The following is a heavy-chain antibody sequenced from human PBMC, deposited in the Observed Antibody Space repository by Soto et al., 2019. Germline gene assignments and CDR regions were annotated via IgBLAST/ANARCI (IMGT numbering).Heavy chain of an antibody. D-gene: IGHD3-22*01. J-gene: IGHJ6*02. V-gene: IGHV3-23*01. CDR3: AKGPPNYYDSSGYYYETTGGMDV. CDR2: ISGSGGST. CDR1: GFTFSSYA. Sequence: LRLSCAASGFTFSSYAMSWVRQAPGKGLEWVSAISGSGGSTYYADSVKGRFTISRDNSKNTLYPQMNSLRAEDTAVYYCAKGPPNYYDSSGYYYETTGGMDVWGQGTTVTVSS.